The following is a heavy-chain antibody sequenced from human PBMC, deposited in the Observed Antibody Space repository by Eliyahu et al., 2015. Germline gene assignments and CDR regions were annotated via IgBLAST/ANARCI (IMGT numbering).Heavy chain of an antibody. CDR1: GFSFGDYT. V-gene: IGHV3-49*04. CDR3: SGGTYSDYSDY. CDR2: IRDKVYGGTT. D-gene: IGHD1-26*01. Sequence: EVQLVESGGGLVQPGRSLRLSCRTSGFSFGDYTITWVRQAPGKGLEWVGYIRDKVYGGTTEYAESVKGRFTISRDDSRSIAYLQMNSLKTEDTALYYCSGGTYSDYSDYWGQGTLVTVSP. J-gene: IGHJ4*02.